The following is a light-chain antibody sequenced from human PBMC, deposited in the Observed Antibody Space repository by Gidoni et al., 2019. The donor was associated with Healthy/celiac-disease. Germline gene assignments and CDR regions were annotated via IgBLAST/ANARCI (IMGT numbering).Light chain of an antibody. Sequence: DIQMTQSPSSLSASVGDRVTITCHASQDISNYLNWYQQKPGKAPKLLIYDASKLETGVPSRFSGGGSGTDFTFTISSLQPEDIATYYCQQYDNLPLTFXGXTKVEIK. CDR1: QDISNY. V-gene: IGKV1-33*01. CDR3: QQYDNLPLT. CDR2: DAS. J-gene: IGKJ4*01.